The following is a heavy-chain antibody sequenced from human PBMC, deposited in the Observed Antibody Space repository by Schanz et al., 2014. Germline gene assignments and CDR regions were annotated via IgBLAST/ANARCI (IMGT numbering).Heavy chain of an antibody. CDR3: AKDPHKDYGGKPQALDI. Sequence: EVQLVESGGGLVQPGGSLRLSCAASGYTFSSNAMSWVRQAPGKGLEWVANIRQDVRAKYYADSVKGRFTISRDNSKNTLYLQMNSLRAEDTALYYCAKDPHKDYGGKPQALDIWGQGTMVTVSS. D-gene: IGHD4-17*01. CDR1: GYTFSSNA. J-gene: IGHJ3*02. V-gene: IGHV3-7*01. CDR2: IRQDVRAK.